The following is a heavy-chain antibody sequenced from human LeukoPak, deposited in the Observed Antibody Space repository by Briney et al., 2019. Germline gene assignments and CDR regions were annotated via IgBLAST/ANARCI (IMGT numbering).Heavy chain of an antibody. Sequence: ASVKVSCKASGYTFTGYYMHCVRPAPGQGLEWMGWINPNSGGTNSAQKFQGRVTMTRDTSISTAYMELSSLRSDDTAVYYCARAVRRYSSGPGDYWGQGTLVTVSS. J-gene: IGHJ4*02. CDR3: ARAVRRYSSGPGDY. D-gene: IGHD6-19*01. V-gene: IGHV1-2*02. CDR2: INPNSGGT. CDR1: GYTFTGYY.